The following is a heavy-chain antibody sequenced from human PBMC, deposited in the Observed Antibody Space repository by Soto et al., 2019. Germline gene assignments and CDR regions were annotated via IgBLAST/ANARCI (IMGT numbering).Heavy chain of an antibody. Sequence: PGGTLRLSCTASGFPFGDYAMTWIRQAPGKGLEWVGFIRSRTSGGTTEYAASVKGRFTISRDDSKNIVDLQMNSLKSEDTAVYYCTRDYCSGGSCYSFAYWGQGT. J-gene: IGHJ4*02. CDR3: TRDYCSGGSCYSFAY. CDR1: GFPFGDYA. V-gene: IGHV3-49*03. D-gene: IGHD2-15*01. CDR2: IRSRTSGGTT.